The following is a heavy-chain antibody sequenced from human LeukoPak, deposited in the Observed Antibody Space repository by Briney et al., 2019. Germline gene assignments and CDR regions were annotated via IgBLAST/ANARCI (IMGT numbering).Heavy chain of an antibody. J-gene: IGHJ5*02. D-gene: IGHD3-9*01. CDR3: AKGYLLRYCDWLSNNWFDP. CDR1: GGSTSSGGYY. CDR2: INHSGST. V-gene: IGHV4-34*01. Sequence: SETLSLTCSVSGGSTSSGGYYWSWIRQPPGKGLEWIGEINHSGSTNYNPSLKSRVTISVDTSKNQFSLKLSSVTAADTAVYYCAKGYLLRYCDWLSNNWFDPWGQGTLVTVSS.